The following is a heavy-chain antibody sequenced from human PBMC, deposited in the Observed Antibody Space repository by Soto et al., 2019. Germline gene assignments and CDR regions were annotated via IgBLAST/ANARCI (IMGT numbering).Heavy chain of an antibody. D-gene: IGHD6-19*01. CDR2: IYYSGST. J-gene: IGHJ6*02. CDR3: ASRAYSSGWYSYYYGMDV. Sequence: PSETLSLTCTVSCGSISSYYWSWIRQPPGKGLEWIGYIYYSGSTNYNPSLKSRVTISVDTSKNQFSLKLSSVTAADTAVYYCASRAYSSGWYSYYYGMDVWGQGTTVTVSS. V-gene: IGHV4-59*01. CDR1: CGSISSYY.